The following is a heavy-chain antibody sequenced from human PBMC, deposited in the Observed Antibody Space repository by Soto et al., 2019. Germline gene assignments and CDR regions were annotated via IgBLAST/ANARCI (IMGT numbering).Heavy chain of an antibody. CDR2: ISGSGGST. V-gene: IGHV3-23*01. Sequence: GGSLRLSCAASGITFSTYAMSWVRQAPGKGLEWVSAISGSGGSTYYADSVKGRFTISRDKSKNTLYLQMNSLRAEDAAVYYCAKRRGAGGHFDYWGQGALVTVSS. CDR1: GITFSTYA. CDR3: AKRRGAGGHFDY. J-gene: IGHJ4*02. D-gene: IGHD2-15*01.